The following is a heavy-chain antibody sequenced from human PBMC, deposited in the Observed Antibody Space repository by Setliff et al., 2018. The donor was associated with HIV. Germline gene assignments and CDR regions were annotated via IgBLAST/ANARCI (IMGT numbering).Heavy chain of an antibody. J-gene: IGHJ3*02. D-gene: IGHD1-26*01. V-gene: IGHV1-2*02. CDR3: ARDSGSYGAFDI. Sequence: ASVKVSCKASGYTFTGYYMHWVRQAPGQGLEWMGWINPNSGGTNYAQKFQGRVTMTRDTSTSTAYMELSRLRSDDTAVYYCARDSGSYGAFDIWGQGTMVTVSS. CDR2: INPNSGGT. CDR1: GYTFTGYY.